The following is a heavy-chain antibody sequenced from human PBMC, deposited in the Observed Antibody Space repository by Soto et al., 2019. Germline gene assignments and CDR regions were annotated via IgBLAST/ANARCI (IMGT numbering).Heavy chain of an antibody. CDR1: GFTFSSYA. J-gene: IGHJ3*02. CDR2: ISYDGSNK. CDR3: ARTSAGDYYDSSGYCHDAFDI. D-gene: IGHD3-22*01. V-gene: IGHV3-30*04. Sequence: GGSLRLSCAASGFTFSSYAMHWVRQAPGKGLEWVAVISYDGSNKYYADSVKGRFTISRDNSKNTLYLQMNSLRAEDTAVYYCARTSAGDYYDSSGYCHDAFDIWGQGTMVTVSS.